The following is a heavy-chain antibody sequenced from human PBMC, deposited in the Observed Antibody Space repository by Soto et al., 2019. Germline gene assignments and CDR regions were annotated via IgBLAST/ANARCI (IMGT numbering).Heavy chain of an antibody. V-gene: IGHV3-48*02. J-gene: IGHJ6*02. CDR3: ARDVNTGAMDV. D-gene: IGHD7-27*01. CDR2: ISSSSSTI. CDR1: GFTFRSYS. Sequence: EVQLVESGGGLVQPGGSLRLSCAASGFTFRSYSMNWVRQAPGKGLEWVSYISSSSSTIYYADSVKGRFTISRDNAKNSVHLQMNSPRDEDTAVYYCARDVNTGAMDVWGQGTTVTVSS.